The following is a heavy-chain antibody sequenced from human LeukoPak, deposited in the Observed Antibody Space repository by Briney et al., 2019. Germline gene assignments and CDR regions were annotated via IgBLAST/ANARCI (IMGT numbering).Heavy chain of an antibody. J-gene: IGHJ4*02. V-gene: IGHV4-39*07. Sequence: SETLSLTCTVSGGSISSSNYYWGWIRQPPGKGLEWIGSIHYSGSTYYNPSLKSRVTISVDTSKNQFSLKLSSVTAADTAVYYCARRVATITRRVYYFDYWGQGTLVTVSS. CDR2: IHYSGST. D-gene: IGHD5-12*01. CDR1: GGSISSSNYY. CDR3: ARRVATITRRVYYFDY.